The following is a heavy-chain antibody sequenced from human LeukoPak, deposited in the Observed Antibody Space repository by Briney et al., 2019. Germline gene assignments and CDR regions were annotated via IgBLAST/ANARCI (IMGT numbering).Heavy chain of an antibody. V-gene: IGHV4-59*01. D-gene: IGHD2-21*02. J-gene: IGHJ4*02. Sequence: PSETLSLTCSVSAGSISNYYWSWIRQLPGKGLEWIGYIHNSGRTNYNPSLKSRVSISVDTSKNQFSLKLSSVTAADTAVYYCARDNRGVTAAYWGQGALVTVSS. CDR1: AGSISNYY. CDR2: IHNSGRT. CDR3: ARDNRGVTAAY.